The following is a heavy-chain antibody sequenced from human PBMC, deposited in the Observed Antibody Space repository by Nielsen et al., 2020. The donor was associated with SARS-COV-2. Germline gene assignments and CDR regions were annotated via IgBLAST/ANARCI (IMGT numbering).Heavy chain of an antibody. Sequence: LKISCAASGFTFDDYVMHWVRQAPGKGLEWVSGISWNSGSIGYADSVKGRFTISRDNAKNSLYLQMNSLRAEDTALYYCAKDPTLGLDYWGQGTLVTVSS. CDR1: GFTFDDYV. CDR3: AKDPTLGLDY. V-gene: IGHV3-9*01. CDR2: ISWNSGSI. J-gene: IGHJ4*02.